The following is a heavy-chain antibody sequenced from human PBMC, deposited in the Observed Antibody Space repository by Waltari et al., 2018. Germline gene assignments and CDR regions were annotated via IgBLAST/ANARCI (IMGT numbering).Heavy chain of an antibody. CDR2: IIPIFGTA. Sequence: QVQLVQSGAEVKKPGSSVKVSCKASGGTFSSYAISWVRQAPGQGLEWMGGIIPIFGTANYAQKFQGRVTITADKSTSTAYMELSSLRSEDTAVYYCARGLSDCSSTSCQYDAFDIWGQGTMVTVSS. V-gene: IGHV1-69*14. J-gene: IGHJ3*02. CDR1: GGTFSSYA. CDR3: ARGLSDCSSTSCQYDAFDI. D-gene: IGHD2-2*01.